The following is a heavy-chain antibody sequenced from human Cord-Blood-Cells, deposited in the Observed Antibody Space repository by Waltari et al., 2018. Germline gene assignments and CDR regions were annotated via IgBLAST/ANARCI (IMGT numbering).Heavy chain of an antibody. D-gene: IGHD6-6*01. V-gene: IGHV3-30*18. CDR1: GFTFSSYG. J-gene: IGHJ6*02. CDR3: AKNVPPYSSSYYYYGMDV. CDR2: ISYDGSNK. Sequence: QVQLVESGGGVVQPGRSLRLSCAASGFTFSSYGMHWVRHAPGPGLEWVAVISYDGSNKYYADSVKGRFTISRDNSKNTLYLQMNSLRAEDTAVYYCAKNVPPYSSSYYYYGMDVWGQGTTVTVSS.